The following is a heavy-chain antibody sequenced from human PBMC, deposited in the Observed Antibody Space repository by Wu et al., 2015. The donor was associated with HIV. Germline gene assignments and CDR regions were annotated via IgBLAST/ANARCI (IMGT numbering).Heavy chain of an antibody. D-gene: IGHD2-15*01. V-gene: IGHV1-2*02. CDR2: INPNNGGT. Sequence: QVQLVQSGAEVKKPGASVKVSCKASGYTFTSYGISWVRQAPGQGLEWMGWINPNNGGTNHVQKFQGRVTMTRDTSISTAYLELSRLRSDDTAVYYCASGPGWWGQGTLVTVSS. CDR1: GYTFTSYG. J-gene: IGHJ4*02. CDR3: ASGPGW.